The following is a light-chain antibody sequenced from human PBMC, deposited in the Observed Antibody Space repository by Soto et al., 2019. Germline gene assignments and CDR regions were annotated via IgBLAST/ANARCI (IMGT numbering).Light chain of an antibody. J-gene: IGKJ1*01. Sequence: ILMTQSPATLSVSLRERATLSGRARQIVSSSLAWYQQKPGQAPRLLIYGASTRATGIPARFSGSGSGTEFTLTISSLQSEDFAVYYCQQYNYWPRTFGQGTNVEIK. CDR1: QIVSSS. CDR2: GAS. V-gene: IGKV3-15*01. CDR3: QQYNYWPRT.